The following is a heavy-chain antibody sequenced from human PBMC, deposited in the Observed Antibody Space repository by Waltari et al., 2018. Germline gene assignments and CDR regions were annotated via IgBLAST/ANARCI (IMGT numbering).Heavy chain of an antibody. CDR1: GGSLSSSSYY. D-gene: IGHD5-12*01. J-gene: IGHJ5*02. Sequence: QLQLQESGPGLVKPSETLSLICTVSGGSLSSSSYYRGWIRQPPGKGLEWIGSIYYSGSTYYNPSLKSRVTISVDTSKNQFSLKLSSVTAADTAVYYCARAEGDGYKTPGDWFDPWGQGTLVTVSS. V-gene: IGHV4-39*07. CDR2: IYYSGST. CDR3: ARAEGDGYKTPGDWFDP.